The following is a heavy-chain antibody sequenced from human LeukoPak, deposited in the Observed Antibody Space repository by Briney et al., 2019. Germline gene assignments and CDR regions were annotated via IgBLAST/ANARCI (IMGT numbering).Heavy chain of an antibody. CDR2: INPNSGGT. V-gene: IGHV1-2*02. CDR1: GYTFTGYY. J-gene: IGHJ4*02. Sequence: ASVKVSCKASGYTFTGYYMHWVRQAPGQGLEWMGWINPNSGGTNYAQKFQGRVTMTRDTSISTAYMELSRLRSDDTAVYYCARGFSRTGYSSGWYGYWGQGTLVTASS. D-gene: IGHD6-19*01. CDR3: ARGFSRTGYSSGWYGY.